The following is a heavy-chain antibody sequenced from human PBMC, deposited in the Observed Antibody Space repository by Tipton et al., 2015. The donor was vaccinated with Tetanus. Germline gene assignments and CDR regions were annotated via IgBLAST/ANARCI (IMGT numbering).Heavy chain of an antibody. J-gene: IGHJ6*02. CDR3: ARDVGTYDILTGYSSPGGMDV. CDR1: GGTFSSYA. CDR2: IIPIFGTA. Sequence: QVQLVQSGAEVKKPGSSVKVSCKASGGTFSSYAISWVRQAPGQVLERMVRIIPIFGTANYAQKFQGRVTITADESTGTAYMGLSSLRSEDTAVYYCARDVGTYDILTGYSSPGGMDVWGQGTTVTVSS. V-gene: IGHV1-69*12. D-gene: IGHD3-9*01.